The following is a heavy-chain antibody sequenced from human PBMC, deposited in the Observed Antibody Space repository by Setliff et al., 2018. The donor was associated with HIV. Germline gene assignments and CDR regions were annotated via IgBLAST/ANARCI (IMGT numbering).Heavy chain of an antibody. CDR2: IYTTGIT. CDR1: GGSISSGSYY. Sequence: SETLSLTCTVSGGSISSGSYYWSWIRQPAGKGLEWIGRIYTTGITNYIPSLKSRVTISLDTSKNQFSPQLTSVTAADTAVYYCARGPRPVDVDYYYMDVWGKGTTVTVSS. V-gene: IGHV4-61*02. CDR3: ARGPRPVDVDYYYMDV. J-gene: IGHJ6*03.